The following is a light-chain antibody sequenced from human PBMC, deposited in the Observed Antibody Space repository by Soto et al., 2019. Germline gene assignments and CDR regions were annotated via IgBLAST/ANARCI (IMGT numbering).Light chain of an antibody. CDR3: SSTRV. Sequence: QSVLTQPASVSGSPGQSITISCTGTSSDVGGYNYVSWYQQHPGKAPKLMIYDVSNRPSGVSNRFSGSKSGNTASLTISGLQAEDEADYTSSSTRVFGGGTKVTVL. V-gene: IGLV2-14*01. CDR2: DVS. CDR1: SSDVGGYNY. J-gene: IGLJ2*01.